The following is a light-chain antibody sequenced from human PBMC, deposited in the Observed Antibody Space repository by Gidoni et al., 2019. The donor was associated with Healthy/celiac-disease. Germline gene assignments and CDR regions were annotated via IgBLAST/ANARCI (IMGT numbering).Light chain of an antibody. CDR2: AAS. CDR1: QSISSY. V-gene: IGKV1-39*01. J-gene: IGKJ2*01. Sequence: DIQMTQSPSSLSASVGDRVTITCRASQSISSYLNWYQQKPGKAPKLLIYAASSLQSGVPSRFSGSGSGTDFTLTISSLQPEDFATYYCQQSYSTPADLYTFGQGTKLEIK. CDR3: QQSYSTPADLYT.